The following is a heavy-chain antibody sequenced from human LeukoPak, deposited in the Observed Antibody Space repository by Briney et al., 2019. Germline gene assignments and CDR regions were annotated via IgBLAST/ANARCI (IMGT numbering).Heavy chain of an antibody. V-gene: IGHV3-74*01. J-gene: IGHJ4*02. CDR3: ARRSQLGGFFDN. CDR1: GFSFSTYW. D-gene: IGHD7-27*01. Sequence: PGGYLRLSCAASGFSFSTYWMHWVRQASGKGLVWVSRISGDGSSTNYADSVKGRFTISRDNAKNTLYLQMNSLRAEDTAVYFCARRSQLGGFFDNWGQGTLVTVSS. CDR2: ISGDGSST.